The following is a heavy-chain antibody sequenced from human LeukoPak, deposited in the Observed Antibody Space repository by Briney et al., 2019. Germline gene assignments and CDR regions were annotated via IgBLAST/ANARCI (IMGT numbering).Heavy chain of an antibody. CDR3: ATYRQVLLPFES. CDR1: GFTFSTFA. Sequence: GGSLRLSCAASGFTFSTFAMIWVRQPPGKGLVWVSSIFPSGGEIHYADSVRGRFTISRDNSKSTLSLQMNSLRAEDTAIYYCATYRQVLLPFESWGQGTLVTVSS. V-gene: IGHV3-23*01. D-gene: IGHD2-8*02. J-gene: IGHJ4*02. CDR2: IFPSGGEI.